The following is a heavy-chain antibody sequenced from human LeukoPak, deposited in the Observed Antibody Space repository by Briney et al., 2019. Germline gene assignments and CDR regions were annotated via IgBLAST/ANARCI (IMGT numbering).Heavy chain of an antibody. CDR3: ARDPPNCSTTSCYGSGAFDI. J-gene: IGHJ3*02. Sequence: GASVKVSCKASGYTFTTYYMHWVRQAPGQGLEWVGIINPSGGSTSYAQKFQGRVTMTRDTSTSTVYMELSSLRSEDTAVFYCARDPPNCSTTSCYGSGAFDIWGQGTMVTVSS. V-gene: IGHV1-46*01. CDR1: GYTFTTYY. CDR2: INPSGGST. D-gene: IGHD2-2*01.